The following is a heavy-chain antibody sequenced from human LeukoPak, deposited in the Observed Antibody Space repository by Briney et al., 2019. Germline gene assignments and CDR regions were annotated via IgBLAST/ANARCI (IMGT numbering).Heavy chain of an antibody. Sequence: GGSLRLSCAASGFTFSSYGLHWVRQAPGKGLEWVAFIRYDGNNKYYADSVKGRFTISRDNSKNTLYLQMNSLRGEDTAVYYCAKGLLRFLEWSAFDYWGQGALVTVSS. V-gene: IGHV3-30*02. CDR1: GFTFSSYG. CDR3: AKGLLRFLEWSAFDY. CDR2: IRYDGNNK. D-gene: IGHD3-3*01. J-gene: IGHJ4*02.